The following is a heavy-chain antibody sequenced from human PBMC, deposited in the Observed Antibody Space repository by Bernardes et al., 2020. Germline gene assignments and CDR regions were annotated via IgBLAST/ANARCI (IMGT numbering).Heavy chain of an antibody. V-gene: IGHV4-34*01. CDR3: ARTTQLGLIFIQH. D-gene: IGHD3-3*01. CDR2: INHSGST. Sequence: SETLSLTCAVYGGSFSGYYWSWIRQPPGKGLEWIGEINHSGSTNYNPSLKSRVTISVDTSKNQFSLKLSSVTAADTAVYYCARTTQLGLIFIQHWGQGTLVTVSS. CDR1: GGSFSGYY. J-gene: IGHJ1*01.